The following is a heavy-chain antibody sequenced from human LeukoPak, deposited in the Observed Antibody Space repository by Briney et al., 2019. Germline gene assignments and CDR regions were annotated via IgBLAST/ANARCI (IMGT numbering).Heavy chain of an antibody. CDR3: VRSRKQMAHADAFDI. CDR1: GYSFTNYW. V-gene: IGHV5-51*01. CDR2: IYPGDSDT. J-gene: IGHJ3*02. Sequence: GESLKISCQGSGYSFTNYWLGWVRRMPGKGLEWVAIIYPGDSDTRYSPSFQGQVIISADKSISTAYLQWNSLKASDTAMYYCVRSRKQMAHADAFDIWGQGTMVTVSS.